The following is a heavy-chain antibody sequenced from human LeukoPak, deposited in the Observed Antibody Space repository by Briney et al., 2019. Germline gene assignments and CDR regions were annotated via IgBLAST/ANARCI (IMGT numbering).Heavy chain of an antibody. CDR3: AGDDKHAFDI. J-gene: IGHJ3*02. Sequence: PGGSLRLSCAASRFTFSSYSMNWVRQAPGKGLEWVSYISGSNTNIKYADSVRGRFTISRDNAKNSLYLQMNSLRDEDTAVYYCAGDDKHAFDIWGQGTMVTVSS. CDR2: ISGSNTNI. D-gene: IGHD3-9*01. V-gene: IGHV3-48*02. CDR1: RFTFSSYS.